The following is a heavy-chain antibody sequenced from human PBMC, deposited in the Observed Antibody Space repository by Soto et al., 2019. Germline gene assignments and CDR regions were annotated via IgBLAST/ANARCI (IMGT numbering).Heavy chain of an antibody. Sequence: GGSLRLSCAASGFTLSTYDMHWVRQATGKGLEWVAALSYAGDTYYPGSVKGRFTVSREGAKNSLYLQMNSLTAGDTAVYYCAKGPQSASGYYYMDVWGKGTTVTVS. V-gene: IGHV3-13*01. J-gene: IGHJ6*03. D-gene: IGHD3-10*01. CDR3: AKGPQSASGYYYMDV. CDR2: LSYAGDT. CDR1: GFTLSTYD.